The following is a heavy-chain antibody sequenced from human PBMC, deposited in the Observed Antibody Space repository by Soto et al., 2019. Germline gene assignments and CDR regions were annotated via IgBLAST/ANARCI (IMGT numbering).Heavy chain of an antibody. J-gene: IGHJ6*02. CDR2: IIPISGTA. CDR1: GGTFSSYA. D-gene: IGHD2-2*01. V-gene: IGHV1-69*01. Sequence: QVQLVQSGAEVKKPGSSVKVSCKASGGTFSSYAISWVRQAPGQGLEWMGGIIPISGTANYAQKFQGRVTITADESTSTAHMELSSLRSEDXAVYXXARSQGSSTSLEIYYYYYYGMDVWGQGTTVTVS. CDR3: ARSQGSSTSLEIYYYYYYGMDV.